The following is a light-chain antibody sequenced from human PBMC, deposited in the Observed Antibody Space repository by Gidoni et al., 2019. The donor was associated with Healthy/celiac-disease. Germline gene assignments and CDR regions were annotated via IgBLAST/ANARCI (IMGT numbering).Light chain of an antibody. V-gene: IGKV1-5*03. Sequence: DIQMTQSPSTLSASVGDRVTITCRASQSISSWLAWYQQKPGKAPKLLIYKASSLESGVPSWFSGSVSGTEFTLTISSLQPDDFATYYCQQYNSWTWTFGQGTKVEIK. CDR1: QSISSW. CDR2: KAS. J-gene: IGKJ1*01. CDR3: QQYNSWTWT.